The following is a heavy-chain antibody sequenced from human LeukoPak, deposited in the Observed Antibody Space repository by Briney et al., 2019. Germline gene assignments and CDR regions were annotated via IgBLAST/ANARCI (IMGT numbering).Heavy chain of an antibody. CDR1: GFTFSSYG. CDR2: IWYDGSNK. D-gene: IGHD5/OR15-5a*01. V-gene: IGHV3-33*01. Sequence: GGSLRLSCAASGFTFSSYGMHWVRQAPGKGLEWVAVIWYDGSNKYYADSVKGRFTISRDNSKNTLYLQMNSLRAEDTAVYYCARDVSTIYGMDVWGQGTTVTVSS. CDR3: ARDVSTIYGMDV. J-gene: IGHJ6*02.